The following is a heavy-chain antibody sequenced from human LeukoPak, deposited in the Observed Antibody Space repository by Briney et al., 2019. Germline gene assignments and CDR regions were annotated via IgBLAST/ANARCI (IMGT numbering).Heavy chain of an antibody. CDR3: ARDRDASTLGLFDL. Sequence: GGSLRLSCAASGFTLKNYWMSWVRQDPGKGLEWVAKIKHEGSEKQYVDSVKGRFTISRDNAKNSLYLEMNILRAEDTAVYYCARDRDASTLGLFDLWGQGTLVTVSS. J-gene: IGHJ4*02. CDR2: IKHEGSEK. CDR1: GFTLKNYW. D-gene: IGHD2-21*01. V-gene: IGHV3-7*01.